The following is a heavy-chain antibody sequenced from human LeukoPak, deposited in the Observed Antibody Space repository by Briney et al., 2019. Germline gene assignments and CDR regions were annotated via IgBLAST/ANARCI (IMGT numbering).Heavy chain of an antibody. V-gene: IGHV1-8*03. D-gene: IGHD1-26*01. CDR2: MNPNSGNT. CDR1: GYTFTSYY. Sequence: GASVKVSCKASGYTFTSYYMHWVRQAPGQGLEWMGWMNPNSGNTGYAQKFQGRVTITRNTSISTAYMELSSLRSEDTAVYYCARGPPMGATSYFDYWGQGTLVTVSS. CDR3: ARGPPMGATSYFDY. J-gene: IGHJ4*02.